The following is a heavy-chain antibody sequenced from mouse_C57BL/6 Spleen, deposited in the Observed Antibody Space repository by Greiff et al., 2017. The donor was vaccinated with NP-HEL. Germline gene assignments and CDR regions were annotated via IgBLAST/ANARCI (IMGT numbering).Heavy chain of an antibody. D-gene: IGHD1-1*02. CDR1: GYAFSSSW. CDR2: IYPGDGDT. J-gene: IGHJ2*01. V-gene: IGHV1-82*01. Sequence: VQVVESGPELVKPGASVKISCKASGYAFSSSWMNWVKQRPGKGLEWIGRIYPGDGDTNYNGKFKGKATLTADKSSSTAYMQLSSLTSEDSAVYFCARKVDPYYFDYWGQGTTLTVSS. CDR3: ARKVDPYYFDY.